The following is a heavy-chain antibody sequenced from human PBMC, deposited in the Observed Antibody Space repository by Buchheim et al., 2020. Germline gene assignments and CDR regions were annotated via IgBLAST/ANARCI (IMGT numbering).Heavy chain of an antibody. CDR2: ASGSGDYT. Sequence: VHLVESGGGLVQPGGSLRLSCAASEFTFSKYAMSWVRRAPGKGLEWVAVASGSGDYTYYADSVKGRFTISRDNSKNTLYLQMNSLRSEDTAVFYCAKFAFDAYFGSGSYLINYYHFYGMDVWGQGTT. D-gene: IGHD3-10*01. J-gene: IGHJ6*02. V-gene: IGHV3-23*04. CDR1: EFTFSKYA. CDR3: AKFAFDAYFGSGSYLINYYHFYGMDV.